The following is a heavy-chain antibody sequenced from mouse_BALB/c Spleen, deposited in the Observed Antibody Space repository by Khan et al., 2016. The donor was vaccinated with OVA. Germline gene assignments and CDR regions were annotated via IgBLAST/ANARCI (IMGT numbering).Heavy chain of an antibody. CDR1: GFTFSSYG. CDR2: ISGESSTI. J-gene: IGHJ2*01. V-gene: IGHV5-17*02. CDR3: STSYYYGYYFDY. Sequence: EVELVESGGGLVQPGGSRKLSCAASGFTFSSYGMHWVRQAPEKGLEWVAYISGESSTIYYTDTVKGRFTISRDNPKNTLSLQMTSLMSEDTAMYYCSTSYYYGYYFDYWGPGTTLTVSS. D-gene: IGHD1-1*01.